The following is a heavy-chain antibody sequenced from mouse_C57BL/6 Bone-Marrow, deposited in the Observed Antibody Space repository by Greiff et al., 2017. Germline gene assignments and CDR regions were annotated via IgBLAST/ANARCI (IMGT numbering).Heavy chain of an antibody. CDR3: ATSYGYVGY. D-gene: IGHD2-2*01. V-gene: IGHV1-69*01. Sequence: QVQLKQPGAELVMPGASVKLSCKASGYTFTSYWMHWVKQRPGQGLEWIGEIDPSDSYTNYNQKFKGKSTLTVDKSSSTAYMQLSSLTSEDSAVYYCATSYGYVGYWGQGTTLTVSS. CDR2: IDPSDSYT. CDR1: GYTFTSYW. J-gene: IGHJ2*01.